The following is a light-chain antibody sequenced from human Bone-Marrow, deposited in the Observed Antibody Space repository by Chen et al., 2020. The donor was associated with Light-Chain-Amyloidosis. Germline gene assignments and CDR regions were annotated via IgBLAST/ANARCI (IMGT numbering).Light chain of an antibody. CDR3: QSADSSGTYEVI. V-gene: IGLV3-25*03. J-gene: IGLJ2*01. CDR1: DLPTKY. CDR2: RDT. Sequence: SYELTQPPSVSVSPGQTASITCYGDDLPTKYSYWYQQKPGQAPVLGIHRDTERPSGISDRFSGSSSGTTATLTISGVQAEDEADYHCQSADSSGTYEVIFGGGTKLTVL.